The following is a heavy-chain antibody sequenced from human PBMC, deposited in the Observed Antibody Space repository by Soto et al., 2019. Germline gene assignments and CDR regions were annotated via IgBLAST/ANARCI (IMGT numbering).Heavy chain of an antibody. V-gene: IGHV1-46*01. Sequence: QVQLVQSGAEVKKPGASVKVSCKASGYTFTSYYMHWVRQAPGQGLEWMGIINPSGGSTSYAQKFQGRVTRTRDTSTSTVYMELSSLRSEDTAVYYCARDVTAMAFDYWGQGTLVTVSS. J-gene: IGHJ4*02. CDR2: INPSGGST. CDR3: ARDVTAMAFDY. D-gene: IGHD5-18*01. CDR1: GYTFTSYY.